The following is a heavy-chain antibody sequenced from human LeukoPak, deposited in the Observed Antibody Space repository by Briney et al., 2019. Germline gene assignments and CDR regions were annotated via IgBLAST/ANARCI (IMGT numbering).Heavy chain of an antibody. Sequence: PSETLSLTCTGSGGSISSYYWSWIRQPAGRGLEWIGRIYTSGSTNYNPSLKSRVTMSVDTSKNQFSLKLSSVTAADTAVYHCARVRRYSSSWYFDYWGQGTLVTVSS. V-gene: IGHV4-4*07. CDR3: ARVRRYSSSWYFDY. CDR1: GGSISSYY. J-gene: IGHJ4*02. CDR2: IYTSGST. D-gene: IGHD6-13*01.